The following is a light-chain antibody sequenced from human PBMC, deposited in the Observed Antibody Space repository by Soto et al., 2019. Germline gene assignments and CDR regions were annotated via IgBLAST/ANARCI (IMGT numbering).Light chain of an antibody. V-gene: IGKV1-39*01. Sequence: DIQMTQSPSSLSASVGDRVTITCRASQSISSYLNWYQQKPGKAPKLLIYAASSLQSGVPSRFSGSGSGTDVTLTISSLQPEDFATCYCQQSYSTPLTFGGGTKVEIK. CDR3: QQSYSTPLT. J-gene: IGKJ4*01. CDR1: QSISSY. CDR2: AAS.